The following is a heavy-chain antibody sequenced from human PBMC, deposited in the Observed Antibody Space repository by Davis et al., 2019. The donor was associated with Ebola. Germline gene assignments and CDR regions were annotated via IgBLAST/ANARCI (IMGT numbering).Heavy chain of an antibody. CDR2: ISWNSGRI. V-gene: IGHV3-9*01. J-gene: IGHJ4*02. Sequence: SLKISCAASGFTFDDYAMHWVRQGPGKGLEWVSGISWNSGRIGYADSVKGRFTISRDNAKNSLYLQMNSLRAEDTAFYYCAKDMGALAGTVDYWGQGTLVTVSS. D-gene: IGHD6-19*01. CDR1: GFTFDDYA. CDR3: AKDMGALAGTVDY.